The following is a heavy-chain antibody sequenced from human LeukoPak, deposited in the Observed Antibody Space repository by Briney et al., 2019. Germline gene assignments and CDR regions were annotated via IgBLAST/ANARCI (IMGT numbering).Heavy chain of an antibody. CDR3: ARGPHRRTYDRDNWFDP. Sequence: GASVKVSCKASGYTFISYGISWVRQAPGQGLEWMGWISPYNGNTRYAQKVQGRVTMTEDTSTDTAYMELSSLRSEDTAVYYCARGPHRRTYDRDNWFDPWGQGTLVTVSS. J-gene: IGHJ5*02. D-gene: IGHD3-3*01. V-gene: IGHV1-18*01. CDR1: GYTFISYG. CDR2: ISPYNGNT.